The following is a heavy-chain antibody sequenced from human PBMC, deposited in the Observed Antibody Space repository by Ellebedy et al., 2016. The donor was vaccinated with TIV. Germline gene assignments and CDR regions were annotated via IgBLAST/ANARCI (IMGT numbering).Heavy chain of an antibody. D-gene: IGHD5-18*01. CDR3: ASRYSYVSAAVDY. CDR2: INHVGST. J-gene: IGHJ4*02. CDR1: GGSFSGYY. Sequence: SETLSLTCAVYGGSFSGYYWSWIRQPPGKGLEWVGEINHVGSTTYNPSLKSRVTISVDTSKNQFSLKLSSVTAADTAVYYRASRYSYVSAAVDYWGQGTLVTVSS. V-gene: IGHV4-34*01.